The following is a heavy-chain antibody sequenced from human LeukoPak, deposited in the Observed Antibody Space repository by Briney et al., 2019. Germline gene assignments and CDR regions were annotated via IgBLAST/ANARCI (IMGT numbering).Heavy chain of an antibody. CDR3: ARDFRGGYDFWSGYYTPYYFDY. V-gene: IGHV4-39*07. CDR2: MYYSGST. D-gene: IGHD3-3*01. CDR1: GGSISSSGYY. Sequence: SETLSLTCTVSGGSISSSGYYWGWIRQPPGKGLEWIGSMYYSGSTYYNPSLKSRVTISVDTSKNHFSLKLSSVTAADTAVYYCARDFRGGYDFWSGYYTPYYFDYWGQGTLVTVSP. J-gene: IGHJ4*02.